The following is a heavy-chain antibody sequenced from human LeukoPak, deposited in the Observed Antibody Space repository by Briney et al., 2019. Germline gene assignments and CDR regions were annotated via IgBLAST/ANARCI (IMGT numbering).Heavy chain of an antibody. CDR2: INPNSGGT. D-gene: IGHD6-6*01. Sequence: GASVKVSCKASGYTFTGYYMHWVRQAPGQGLEWMGWINPNSGGTNYAQKFQGRVTMTRDTSISTAYMELSRLRSDDTAVYYCARDLVGGSSSSRGDYWGQGTLVTGSS. V-gene: IGHV1-2*02. CDR1: GYTFTGYY. CDR3: ARDLVGGSSSSRGDY. J-gene: IGHJ4*02.